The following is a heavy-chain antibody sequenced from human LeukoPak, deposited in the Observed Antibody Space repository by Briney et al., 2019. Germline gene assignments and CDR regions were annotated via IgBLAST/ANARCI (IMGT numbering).Heavy chain of an antibody. CDR3: ARDKYSAAFDY. J-gene: IGHJ4*02. Sequence: GGSLRLSCAASGFTFSRFGMHWVRQAPGKGLEWVAVISYDGSNKYYADSVKGRFTISRDNSKNTLYLQMNSLRAEDTAVYYCARDKYSAAFDYWGQGTLVTVSS. V-gene: IGHV3-30*03. CDR2: ISYDGSNK. D-gene: IGHD2-2*01. CDR1: GFTFSRFG.